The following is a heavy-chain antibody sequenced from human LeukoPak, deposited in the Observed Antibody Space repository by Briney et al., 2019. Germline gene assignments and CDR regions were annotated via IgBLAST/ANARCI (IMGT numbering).Heavy chain of an antibody. CDR3: ARSFYGSGSYQDY. CDR2: ISSSSSYI. CDR1: GFTFSSYS. D-gene: IGHD3-10*01. J-gene: IGHJ4*02. V-gene: IGHV3-21*01. Sequence: GGSLRLSCAASGFTFSSYSMNWVRQAPGKGLEWVSSISSSSSYIYYADSVKGRFTISRDDAKNSLYLQMNSLRAEDTAVYYCARSFYGSGSYQDYWGQGTLVIVSS.